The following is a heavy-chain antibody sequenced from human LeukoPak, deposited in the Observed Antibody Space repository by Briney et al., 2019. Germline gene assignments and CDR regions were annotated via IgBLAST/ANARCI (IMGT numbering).Heavy chain of an antibody. CDR2: INTDGTYI. V-gene: IGHV3-74*03. J-gene: IGHJ4*02. CDR1: GFTFSAYW. Sequence: RGGSLRLSCRGSGFTFSAYWMHWVRQVPGKGLVWVSVINTDGTYITYADSVKGRFTISRDNAKNTLYLQMNSLRAEDTAVYYCATDMFTRIRGVPDYWGQGTLVTVSS. CDR3: ATDMFTRIRGVPDY. D-gene: IGHD3-10*01.